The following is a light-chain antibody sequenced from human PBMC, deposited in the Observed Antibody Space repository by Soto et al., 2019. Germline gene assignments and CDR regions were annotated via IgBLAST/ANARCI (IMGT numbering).Light chain of an antibody. CDR2: DVT. J-gene: IGLJ2*01. Sequence: QSALTQPASVSGSPGQSITISCTGTSSDIGDYEYVSLYQHHPGKVPRLIIYDVTKRPSGVSDRFSGSKSGNTASLTVSGLQADAEARYYCSSYTNTGALEIFGGGTKLTVL. CDR1: SSDIGDYEY. CDR3: SSYTNTGALEI. V-gene: IGLV2-14*03.